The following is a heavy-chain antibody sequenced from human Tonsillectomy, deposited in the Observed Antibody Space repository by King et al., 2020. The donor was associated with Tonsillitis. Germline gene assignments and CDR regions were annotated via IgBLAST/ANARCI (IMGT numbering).Heavy chain of an antibody. Sequence: VQLVESGGGLVKPGGSLRLSCAASGFTFSSYTMNWVRQAPGKGLEWVSSISSSTNDRYYADSMKGRFTISRDNAKNSLFLKMNSLRAGDTDVYYCAMGHCYDDSGSSWSFDLWGQGTMVTVSS. CDR3: AMGHCYDDSGSSWSFDL. J-gene: IGHJ3*01. CDR1: GFTFSSYT. D-gene: IGHD3-22*01. V-gene: IGHV3-21*01. CDR2: ISSSTNDR.